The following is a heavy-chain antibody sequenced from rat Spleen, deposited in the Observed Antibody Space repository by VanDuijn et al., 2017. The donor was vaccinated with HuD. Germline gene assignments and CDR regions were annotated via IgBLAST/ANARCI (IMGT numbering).Heavy chain of an antibody. J-gene: IGHJ3*01. CDR1: GFTFRDYY. CDR3: TSITTVENWFAY. V-gene: IGHV5-20*01. D-gene: IGHD1-1*01. CDR2: LSCDGGRT. Sequence: EVQLVESGGGLVQPGGPLKLPCAPSGFTFRDYYMLWVRHAPTKALEGVASLSCDGGRTYYRDSVKALFTISRDNAKSSLYLQMDSLRYEDTATYYCTSITTVENWFAYWGQGTLVTVSS.